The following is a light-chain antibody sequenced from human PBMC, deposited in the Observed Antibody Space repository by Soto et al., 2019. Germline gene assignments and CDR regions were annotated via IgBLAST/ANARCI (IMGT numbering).Light chain of an antibody. CDR1: QSVSSSY. CDR3: QQYGSLPRT. V-gene: IGKV3-20*01. Sequence: IAVTQSTGTLSLSPAERASLSCRASQSVSSSYLAWYQQKLGQAPRLLIYGSSWQAAGLSNLCSGRSAGTFITLTISILEAEDVTLYCCQQYGSLPRTFGQGTKVDIK. CDR2: GSS. J-gene: IGKJ1*01.